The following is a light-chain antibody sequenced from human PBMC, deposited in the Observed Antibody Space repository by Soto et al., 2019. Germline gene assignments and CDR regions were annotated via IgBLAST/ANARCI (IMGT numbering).Light chain of an antibody. V-gene: IGLV2-14*01. Sequence: QSALTQPASVSGAPGQSITISCTGTSSNVGGYNYVSWYQQHPGKAPKLMIYEVSNRPSGVSNRFSGSKSGTTASLTISGVQAEDEDDYHCSSYTSSSTWVFGGGTKLTVL. CDR2: EVS. CDR1: SSNVGGYNY. J-gene: IGLJ3*02. CDR3: SSYTSSSTWV.